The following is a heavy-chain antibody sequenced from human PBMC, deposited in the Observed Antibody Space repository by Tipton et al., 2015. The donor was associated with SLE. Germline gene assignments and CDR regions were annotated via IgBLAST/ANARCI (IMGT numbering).Heavy chain of an antibody. CDR3: ARGYHREY. Sequence: TLSLTCTVSGGSISSSSYYWGWIRQPPGKGLEWIGEINHSGSTNYNPSLKSRVTVSVDTSKNQFSLKLSSVTAADTAVYYCARGYHREYWGQGTLVTVSS. CDR1: GGSISSSSYY. CDR2: INHSGST. V-gene: IGHV4-39*07. D-gene: IGHD2-2*01. J-gene: IGHJ4*02.